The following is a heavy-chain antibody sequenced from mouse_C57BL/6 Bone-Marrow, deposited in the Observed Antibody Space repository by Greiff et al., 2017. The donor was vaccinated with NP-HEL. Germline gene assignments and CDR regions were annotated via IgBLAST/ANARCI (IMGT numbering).Heavy chain of an antibody. Sequence: VQLQQSGTVLARPGASVKMSCKTSGYTFTSYWMHWVKQRPGQGLEWIGAIYPGNSDTSYNQKFKGKATLTAVTSASTAYMELSSLTNEDSAVYYCTRERRRTPAYWGQGTLVTVSA. D-gene: IGHD2-12*01. J-gene: IGHJ3*01. CDR1: GYTFTSYW. CDR2: IYPGNSDT. CDR3: TRERRRTPAY. V-gene: IGHV1-5*01.